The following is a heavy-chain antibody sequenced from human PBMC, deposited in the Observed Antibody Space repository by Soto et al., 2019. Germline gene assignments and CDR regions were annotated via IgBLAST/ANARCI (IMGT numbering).Heavy chain of an antibody. Sequence: GGSLRLSCAASGFTFSSYAMSWVRQAPGKGLEWVSAISGSGGSTYYADSVKGRFTISRDNSKNTLYLQMNSLRAEDTAVYYCAYNSSGWYGTYYYYYYGMDVWGQGTTVTVSS. V-gene: IGHV3-23*01. CDR1: GFTFSSYA. CDR3: AYNSSGWYGTYYYYYYGMDV. CDR2: ISGSGGST. J-gene: IGHJ6*02. D-gene: IGHD6-19*01.